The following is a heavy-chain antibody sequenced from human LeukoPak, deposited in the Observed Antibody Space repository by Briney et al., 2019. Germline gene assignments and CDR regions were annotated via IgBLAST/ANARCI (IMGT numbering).Heavy chain of an antibody. CDR3: ARDRGIVGATKGHFDI. D-gene: IGHD1-26*01. J-gene: IGHJ3*02. Sequence: EASVKVSCKPSGYTFTLYYIHWVRQAPGQGLEWMGIINPSGGSTSYTQTFQGRVTMTRDTSTSTVYMELSSLRSEDTAVYYCARDRGIVGATKGHFDIWGQGTMVTVSS. CDR1: GYTFTLYY. CDR2: INPSGGST. V-gene: IGHV1-46*01.